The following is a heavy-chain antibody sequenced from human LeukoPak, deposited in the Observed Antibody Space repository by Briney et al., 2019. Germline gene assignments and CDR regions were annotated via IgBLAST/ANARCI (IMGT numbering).Heavy chain of an antibody. CDR3: ARGIYDSSGYSP. Sequence: SETLSLTCTVSGGSISSYYWSWIRQPPGKGLEWIGYIYYSGSTDYNPSLKSRVTISVDTSKNQFSLKLSSVTAADTAVYYCARGIYDSSGYSPWGQGTLVTVSS. CDR2: IYYSGST. J-gene: IGHJ5*02. V-gene: IGHV4-59*12. D-gene: IGHD3-22*01. CDR1: GGSISSYY.